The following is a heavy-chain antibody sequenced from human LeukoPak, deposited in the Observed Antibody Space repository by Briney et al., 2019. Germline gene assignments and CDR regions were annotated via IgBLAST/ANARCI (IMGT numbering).Heavy chain of an antibody. CDR2: ISSSGSTI. CDR1: GFTFSSYD. V-gene: IGHV3-48*03. D-gene: IGHD6-13*01. J-gene: IGHJ4*02. CDR3: AREPPTIIAAAGTVDY. Sequence: GGSLRLSCAASGFTFSSYDMNWVRQAPGKGLEWVSYISSSGSTIYYADSVKGRFTISRDNAKNSLYLQMNSLRAEDTAVYYCAREPPTIIAAAGTVDYWGQGTLVTVSS.